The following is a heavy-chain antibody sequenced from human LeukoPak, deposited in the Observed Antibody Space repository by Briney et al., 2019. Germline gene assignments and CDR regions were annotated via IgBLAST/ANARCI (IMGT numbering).Heavy chain of an antibody. CDR1: GFTFSTYA. J-gene: IGHJ6*02. V-gene: IGHV3-30-3*01. CDR3: ARDLGSMVGGGVDV. D-gene: IGHD3-10*01. CDR2: ISYDGSNK. Sequence: GGSLRLSCAASGFTFSTYAIHWVRQAPGKGLEWVALISYDGSNKFYADSVKGRFTISRDNSKSTVHLILNSLRTEDTAMYYCARDLGSMVGGGVDVWGQGTTVTVSS.